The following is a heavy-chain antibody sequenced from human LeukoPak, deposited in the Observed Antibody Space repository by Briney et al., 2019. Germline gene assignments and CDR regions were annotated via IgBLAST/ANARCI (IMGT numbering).Heavy chain of an antibody. CDR2: INHEGGGI. V-gene: IGHV3-7*01. CDR1: GFTFSESW. J-gene: IGHJ6*02. CDR3: ATYINWVAGDV. Sequence: GGSLRLSCAASGFTFSESWMTWVRQVPGQRLEWVAHINHEGGGIQYVDSVKGRFTISRDNAKGSVYLQMNSLRAEDTAIYHCATYINWVAGDVWGQGATVSVSS. D-gene: IGHD1-1*01.